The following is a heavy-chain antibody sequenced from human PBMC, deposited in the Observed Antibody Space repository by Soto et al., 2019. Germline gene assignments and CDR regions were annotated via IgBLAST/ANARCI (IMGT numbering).Heavy chain of an antibody. J-gene: IGHJ6*02. CDR1: GFTFSSYD. Sequence: EVQQVESGGGLVQPGGSLRLSCAASGFTFSSYDMQWVRQATGKGLEWVSAIGTAGDTYYPGSVKGRFTISRENAKNSLYLQMNSLRAGDTAVYYCARSPPGGYHYYYGMDVWGQGTTVTVSS. D-gene: IGHD3-22*01. V-gene: IGHV3-13*04. CDR2: IGTAGDT. CDR3: ARSPPGGYHYYYGMDV.